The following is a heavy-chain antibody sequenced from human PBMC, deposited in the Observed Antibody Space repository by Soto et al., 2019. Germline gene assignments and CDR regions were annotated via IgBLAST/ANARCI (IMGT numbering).Heavy chain of an antibody. D-gene: IGHD6-6*01. CDR2: IIPILGIA. V-gene: IGHV1-69*02. J-gene: IGHJ4*02. CDR1: GGTFSSYT. Sequence: QVQLVQSGAEVKKPGSSVKVSCKASGGTFSSYTISWVRQAPGQGLEWMGRIIPILGIANYAQKFQGRVTITADKSTSTAYMELSSLRSEDTAVYYCARVQLGGSSSAGAFDYWGQGTLVTGSS. CDR3: ARVQLGGSSSAGAFDY.